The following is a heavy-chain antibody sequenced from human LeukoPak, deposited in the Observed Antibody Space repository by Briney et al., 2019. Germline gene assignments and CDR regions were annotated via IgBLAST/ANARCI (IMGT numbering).Heavy chain of an antibody. J-gene: IGHJ3*02. D-gene: IGHD6-13*01. CDR3: ARGGGSSWYTAAFDI. CDR1: GGSISSYY. V-gene: IGHV4-59*01. Sequence: SETLSLTCTGSGGSISSYYWSWLRQPPGKGLEWIGYIYYSGSTNYNPSLKSRVTISVDTSKNQFSLKLSSVTAADTAVYYCARGGGSSWYTAAFDIWGQGTMVTVSS. CDR2: IYYSGST.